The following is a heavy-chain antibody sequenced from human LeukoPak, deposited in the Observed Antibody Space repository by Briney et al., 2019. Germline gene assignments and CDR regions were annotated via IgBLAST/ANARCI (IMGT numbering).Heavy chain of an antibody. CDR1: GFTFSSYW. J-gene: IGHJ4*02. D-gene: IGHD3-10*01. CDR3: ARSSSGSGSYRVDY. V-gene: IGHV3-7*04. CDR2: IKQDGSEK. Sequence: PGGSLRLSCAASGFTFSSYWMSWVRQAPGKGLEWVANIKQDGSEKYYVDSVKGRFTISRDNAKNSLYLQMNSLRAEDTAVYYCARSSSGSGSYRVDYWGQGTLVTVSP.